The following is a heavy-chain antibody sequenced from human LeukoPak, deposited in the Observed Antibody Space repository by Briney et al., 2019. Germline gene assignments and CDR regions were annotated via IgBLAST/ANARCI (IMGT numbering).Heavy chain of an antibody. CDR1: GGSISSYY. V-gene: IGHV4-4*07. CDR3: ARASRLAILYYFDY. Sequence: SETLSLTCTVSGGSISSYYWSWIRQPAGKGLEWIGRIYTSGSTNYNPSLKSRVTMSVDTSKNQFSLKLSSVTAADTAVYYCARASRLAILYYFDYWGQGTLVTVSS. D-gene: IGHD3-9*01. J-gene: IGHJ4*02. CDR2: IYTSGST.